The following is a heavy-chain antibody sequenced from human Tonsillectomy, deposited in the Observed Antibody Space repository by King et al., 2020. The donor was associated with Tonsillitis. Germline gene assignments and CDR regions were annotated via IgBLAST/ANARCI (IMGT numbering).Heavy chain of an antibody. D-gene: IGHD6-13*01. Sequence: QLQESGPGLVKPSEPLSLTCTVSGDSVSSVSYYWSWIRQPPGKGLEWIGYFYYTGNTHYNPSLKSRVTISVDTSKNQFSLKMSSVTAADTAVYYCAREPAADRHTGMDVWGQETTVTVSS. V-gene: IGHV4-61*01. CDR1: GDSVSSVSYY. CDR2: FYYTGNT. CDR3: AREPAADRHTGMDV. J-gene: IGHJ6*02.